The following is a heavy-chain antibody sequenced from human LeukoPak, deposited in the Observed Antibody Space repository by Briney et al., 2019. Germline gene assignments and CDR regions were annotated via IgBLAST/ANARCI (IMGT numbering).Heavy chain of an antibody. CDR3: ARISTTVTTDYFDY. CDR2: INHSGST. CDR1: GGAFSGDF. V-gene: IGHV4-34*01. Sequence: SETLSLTCAVYGGAFSGDFWSWLRQSPGKGLEWIGEINHSGSTNYNPSLKSRVTISVDTSKNQFSLKLSSVTAADTAVYYCARISTTVTTDYFDYWGQGTLVTVSS. D-gene: IGHD4-17*01. J-gene: IGHJ4*02.